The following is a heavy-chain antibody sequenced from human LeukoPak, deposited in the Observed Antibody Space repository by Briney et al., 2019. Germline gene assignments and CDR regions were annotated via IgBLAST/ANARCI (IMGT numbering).Heavy chain of an antibody. Sequence: GGSLRLSCAASGVTFSSYAMNWVRQGPGKGLEWVSAINPGGGSTYYADSVKGRFTISRDNSKNTLYLQMNSLRAEDTAVYYXAXXXXNSXFDYWGXGTLVTV. CDR3: AXXXXNSXFDY. V-gene: IGHV3-23*01. CDR2: INPGGGST. D-gene: IGHD1-7*01. CDR1: GVTFSSYA. J-gene: IGHJ4*01.